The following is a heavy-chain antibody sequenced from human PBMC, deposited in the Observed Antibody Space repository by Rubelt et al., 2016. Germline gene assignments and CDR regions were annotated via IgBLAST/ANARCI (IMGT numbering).Heavy chain of an antibody. CDR2: ISSSSSYI. CDR3: ARDLLQLDY. V-gene: IGHV3-21*01. D-gene: IGHD1-1*01. J-gene: IGHJ4*02. Sequence: GGVSSISSSSSYIYYADSVKGRFTISRDNAKNSLYLQMNSLRAEDTAVYYCARDLLQLDYWGQGTLVTVSS.